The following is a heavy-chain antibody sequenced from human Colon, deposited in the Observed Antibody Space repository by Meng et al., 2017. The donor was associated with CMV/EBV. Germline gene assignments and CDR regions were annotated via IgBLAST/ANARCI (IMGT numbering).Heavy chain of an antibody. CDR1: GDSISTYH. J-gene: IGHJ4*02. CDR2: IYSSGGT. D-gene: IGHD5/OR15-5a*01. CDR3: ARVMSTAGGAVD. V-gene: IGHV4-59*01. Sequence: SETLSLTCTVSGDSISTYHRTWIRQPPGKGLEWIGYIYSSGGTHYNPSLKSRVTISADMPKKQFSLKLSSVTAADTAVYYCARVMSTAGGAVDWGQGTLVTVSS.